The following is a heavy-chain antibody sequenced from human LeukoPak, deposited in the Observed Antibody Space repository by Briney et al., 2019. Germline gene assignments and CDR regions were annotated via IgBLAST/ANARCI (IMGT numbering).Heavy chain of an antibody. CDR1: GYTFTIYG. CDR3: ARDVGQYCSGGSCYPLDY. CDR2: INPNNGNT. Sequence: GASVKVSCKTSGYTFTIYGISWVRQAPGHGLEWMGWINPNNGNTDYAQRLQGRLTVTKDTSTSTAYMELRSLRSDDTALYYCARDVGQYCSGGSCYPLDYWGQGTLVTVSS. D-gene: IGHD2-15*01. J-gene: IGHJ4*02. V-gene: IGHV1-18*04.